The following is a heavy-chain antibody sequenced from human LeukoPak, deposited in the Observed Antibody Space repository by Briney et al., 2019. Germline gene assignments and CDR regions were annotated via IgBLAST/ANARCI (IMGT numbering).Heavy chain of an antibody. V-gene: IGHV1-18*01. CDR3: ARDRDYGDYNTQDLFVY. CDR1: GYTFSNFG. J-gene: IGHJ4*02. Sequence: ASVKVSCKTSGYTFSNFGISWVRQAPGQGLEWMGWISAYNGNTNYAQRLQGRVTMTTDTSTSTAYMELRSLRSDDTAVYYCARDRDYGDYNTQDLFVYWGQGTLVTVSS. CDR2: ISAYNGNT. D-gene: IGHD4-17*01.